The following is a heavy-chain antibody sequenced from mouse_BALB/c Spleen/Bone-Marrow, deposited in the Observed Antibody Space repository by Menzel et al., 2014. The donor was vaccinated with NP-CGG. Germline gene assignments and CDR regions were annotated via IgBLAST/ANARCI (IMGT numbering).Heavy chain of an antibody. CDR3: ASYRYGWYFDV. V-gene: IGHV14-3*02. CDR1: GFNIKDTY. J-gene: IGHJ1*01. CDR2: IDPAIFT. D-gene: IGHD2-14*01. Sequence: VQLKDSGAELVKPGASVKLSCTASGFNIKDTYLHWVKQRPEQGLDWIGRIDPAIFTKYDPKFQGKATITADTSSNTAHLHLSSLTSEDTAVYYCASYRYGWYFDVWGAGTTVTVSS.